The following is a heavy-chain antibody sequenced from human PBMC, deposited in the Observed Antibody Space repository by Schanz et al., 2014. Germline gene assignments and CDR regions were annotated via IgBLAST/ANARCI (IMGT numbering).Heavy chain of an antibody. V-gene: IGHV1-69*09. D-gene: IGHD3-9*01. CDR1: GYTFTNYD. CDR3: AKVDRTRYYAMDV. J-gene: IGHJ6*02. Sequence: QVQLVQSGAEVKKPGASVRLSCEASGYTFTNYDINWVRQAPGQGLEWMGRIIPILDKTNYAQKFQGRVTMTADKSTSTVYMEVSGLRSEDTAVYYCAKVDRTRYYAMDVWGQGTTVTVSS. CDR2: IIPILDKT.